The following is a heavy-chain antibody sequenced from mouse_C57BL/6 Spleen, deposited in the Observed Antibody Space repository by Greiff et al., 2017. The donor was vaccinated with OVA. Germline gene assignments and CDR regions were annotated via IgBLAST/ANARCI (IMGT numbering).Heavy chain of an antibody. Sequence: EVMLVESGGGLVKPGGSLKLSCAASGFTFSDYGMHWVRQAPEKGLEWVAYISSGSSNIYYADTVKGRFHISGDNAKNTLFLQMTSLRSEDTAMYFCARRRTGTEGVYAMEYWGQGTSVTVSS. CDR3: ARRRTGTEGVYAMEY. V-gene: IGHV5-17*01. D-gene: IGHD4-1*01. CDR2: ISSGSSNI. CDR1: GFTFSDYG. J-gene: IGHJ4*01.